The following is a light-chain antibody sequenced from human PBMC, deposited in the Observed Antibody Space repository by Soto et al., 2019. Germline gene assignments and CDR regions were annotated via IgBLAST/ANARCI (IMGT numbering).Light chain of an antibody. CDR3: HQYPSSPLT. Sequence: EIVLTQSPGTLSLSPGERATLSCRASQSVSSSYLAWYQQNPGQAPRLLIYGASSRATGIPDRFSGGGSGTDFTLTISRLEPEDFAVYYCHQYPSSPLTFGGGTKVEIK. CDR1: QSVSSSY. V-gene: IGKV3-20*01. J-gene: IGKJ4*01. CDR2: GAS.